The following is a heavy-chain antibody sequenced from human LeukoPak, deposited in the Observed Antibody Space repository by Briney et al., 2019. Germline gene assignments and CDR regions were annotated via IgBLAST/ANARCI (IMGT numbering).Heavy chain of an antibody. CDR1: GFTFDDYT. Sequence: SGGSLRRSCEASGFTFDDYTMHWVRQAPGKGLEGCSLISWGGGSTDYAASVKGRFTISRDNSKSSLYLQMNSLRTEDTALYYCATGSPRSPWGQGTLVTVSS. J-gene: IGHJ5*02. CDR2: ISWGGGST. CDR3: ATGSPRSP. V-gene: IGHV3-43*01.